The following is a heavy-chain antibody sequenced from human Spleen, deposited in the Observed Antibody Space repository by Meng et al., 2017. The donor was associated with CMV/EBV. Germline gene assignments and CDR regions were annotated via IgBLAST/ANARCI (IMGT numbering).Heavy chain of an antibody. Sequence: QGELGPSGAEVEKPGGSVKVSCKASGYTFTGYYMHWVRQVPGQGLEWMGWINPNSGGTNYAQKFQGRVTMTTDTSTSTAYMELSRLRSDDTAVYYCALSIAARRAELDYWGQGTLVTVSS. CDR3: ALSIAARRAELDY. CDR2: INPNSGGT. D-gene: IGHD6-6*01. V-gene: IGHV1-2*02. J-gene: IGHJ4*02. CDR1: GYTFTGYY.